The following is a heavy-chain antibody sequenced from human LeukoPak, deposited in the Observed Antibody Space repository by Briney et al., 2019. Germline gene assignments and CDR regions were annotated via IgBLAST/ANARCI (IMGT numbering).Heavy chain of an antibody. Sequence: ASVKVSCKASGYTFTSFGISWVRQAPGQGLEWLGWISGYSGNTNYAQNFQGRVTMTTDTSTTTAYMELRSLTSDDTAVYYCVRPRRSGSYDYWGQGTLVTVSS. CDR1: GYTFTSFG. J-gene: IGHJ4*02. V-gene: IGHV1-18*01. D-gene: IGHD1-26*01. CDR2: ISGYSGNT. CDR3: VRPRRSGSYDY.